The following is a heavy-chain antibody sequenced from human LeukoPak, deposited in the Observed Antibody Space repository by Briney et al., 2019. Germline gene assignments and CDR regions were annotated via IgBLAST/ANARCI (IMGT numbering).Heavy chain of an antibody. J-gene: IGHJ6*03. V-gene: IGHV5-51*01. Sequence: GESLKISCKGSGYSFSSYWIAWVRQMPGKGLEWIGFIYPGDSDTRYSPSFQGQVTISADKSISTAYLQWSSLKASDTAMYYCARHVTMVRGVITTSYYYYYMDVWGKGTTVTVSS. CDR2: IYPGDSDT. CDR3: ARHVTMVRGVITTSYYYYYMDV. CDR1: GYSFSSYW. D-gene: IGHD3-10*01.